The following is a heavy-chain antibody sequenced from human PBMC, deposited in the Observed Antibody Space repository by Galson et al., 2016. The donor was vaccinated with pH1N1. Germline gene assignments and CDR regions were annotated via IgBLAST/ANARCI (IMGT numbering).Heavy chain of an antibody. CDR2: IYLSDSHT. Sequence: QSGAEVTKPGESLRISCEGFGSSLTHYWIVWVRQMPGKGLEWMGIIYLSDSHTTYSPSFQGQVTISADKSISTAYLERSRLKASDTATYYCASTRPQFRYFDWQKPHPVDYWGQGTLVTVSS. CDR1: GSSLTHYW. J-gene: IGHJ4*02. D-gene: IGHD3-9*01. CDR3: ASTRPQFRYFDWQKPHPVDY. V-gene: IGHV5-51*01.